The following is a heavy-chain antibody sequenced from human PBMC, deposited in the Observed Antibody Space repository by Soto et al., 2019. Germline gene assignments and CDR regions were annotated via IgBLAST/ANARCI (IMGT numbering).Heavy chain of an antibody. CDR1: GFTFSSYG. CDR3: AGSSGYYFFDY. J-gene: IGHJ4*02. CDR2: IWYDGSNK. V-gene: IGHV3-33*01. Sequence: QVQLVESGGGVVQPGRSLRLSCAASGFTFSSYGIHWVRQAPGKGLEWVAVIWYDGSNKHYADSVKGRFTISRDNSKNTLYLQMNSLRAEDTAVYYCAGSSGYYFFDYWGQGTLVIVSS. D-gene: IGHD3-22*01.